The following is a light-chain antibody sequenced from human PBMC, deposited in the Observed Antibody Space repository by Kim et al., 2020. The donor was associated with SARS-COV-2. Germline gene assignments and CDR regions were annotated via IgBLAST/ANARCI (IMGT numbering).Light chain of an antibody. CDR3: QQSYSTPPT. CDR1: QSITTY. J-gene: IGKJ1*01. CDR2: AAS. Sequence: APIGDRVTVTCRANQSITTYLNWYQQKLGKVPRLLISAASTLQSGVPSRFSGSGSGTDFTLTISSLQPEDFATYYCQQSYSTPPTFGQGTKVDIK. V-gene: IGKV1-39*01.